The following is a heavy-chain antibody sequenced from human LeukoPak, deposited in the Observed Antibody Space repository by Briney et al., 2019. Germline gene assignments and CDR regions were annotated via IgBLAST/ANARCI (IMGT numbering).Heavy chain of an antibody. J-gene: IGHJ4*02. CDR2: INPDGSNM. CDR1: GFSFSSYC. Sequence: GGSLRLSCAASGFSFSSYCMSWVRQAPGEGLEWVGNINPDGSNMLYVDSVKGRFTISRDNAKNSLYLQMNNLRAEDTAVYFCVSGFLQWLYWGQGTLVTVSS. CDR3: VSGFLQWLY. V-gene: IGHV3-7*01. D-gene: IGHD3-3*01.